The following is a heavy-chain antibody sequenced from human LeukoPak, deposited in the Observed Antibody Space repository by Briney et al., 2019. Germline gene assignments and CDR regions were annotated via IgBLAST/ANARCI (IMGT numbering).Heavy chain of an antibody. Sequence: SSETLSLTCAVSGYSISSGYHWGWIRQPPGKGLEWIVSIYHSGSTYYNPSLKTRVTISVDTSKNQFSLKLSSVTAADTAVYYCARDNPGYFDYWGQGTLVTVSS. CDR3: ARDNPGYFDY. CDR2: IYHSGST. V-gene: IGHV4-38-2*01. J-gene: IGHJ4*02. D-gene: IGHD1-14*01. CDR1: GYSISSGYH.